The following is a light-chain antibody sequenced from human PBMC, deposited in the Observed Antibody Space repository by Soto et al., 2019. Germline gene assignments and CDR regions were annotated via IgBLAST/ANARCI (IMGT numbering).Light chain of an antibody. CDR1: QSISSW. CDR2: DAS. V-gene: IGKV1-5*01. CDR3: QPQT. J-gene: IGKJ1*01. Sequence: DIQMTQSPSTLSASVGDRVTITCRASQSISSWLAWYQQKPGKAPKLLIYDASSLESGVPSRFSGSGSGTEFTLTISSLQPDDFATYYCQPQTFGQGTKVEIK.